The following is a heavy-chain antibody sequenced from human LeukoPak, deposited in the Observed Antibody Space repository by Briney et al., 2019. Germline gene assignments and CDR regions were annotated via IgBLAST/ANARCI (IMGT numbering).Heavy chain of an antibody. CDR1: GGTFSSYA. Sequence: GASVKVSCKASGGTFSSYAISWVRQAPGQGLEWMGGIIPIFGTANYAQKFQGRVTITTDESTSTAYMEQSSLRSEDTAVYYCAISYSSGWYVSFDYWGQGTLVTVSS. CDR2: IIPIFGTA. CDR3: AISYSSGWYVSFDY. J-gene: IGHJ4*02. V-gene: IGHV1-69*05. D-gene: IGHD6-19*01.